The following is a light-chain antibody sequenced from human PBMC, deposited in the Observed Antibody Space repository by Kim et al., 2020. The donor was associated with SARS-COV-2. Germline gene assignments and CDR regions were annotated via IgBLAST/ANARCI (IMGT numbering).Light chain of an antibody. Sequence: SSELTQDPAVSVALGQTVRITCQGDSLRSYYASWYQQKPGQAPVLVIYGKNNRPSGIPDRFSGSSSGNTASLTITGAQAVDEVDYYCNSRYSSGNHLLYV. CDR2: GKN. J-gene: IGLJ1*01. CDR3: NSRYSSGNHLLYV. V-gene: IGLV3-19*01. CDR1: SLRSYY.